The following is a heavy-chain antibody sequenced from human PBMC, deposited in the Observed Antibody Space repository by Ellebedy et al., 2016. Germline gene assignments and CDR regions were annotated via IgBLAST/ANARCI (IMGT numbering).Heavy chain of an antibody. CDR2: INNDGSST. CDR1: GFTFHSYA. CDR3: ARGGIRSFDY. V-gene: IGHV3-74*01. Sequence: GGSLRLSXAADGFTFHSYAMSWVRQAPGKGVVWVSRINNDGSSTTYADSVQGRFTISRDNAKNTLYLQMNSLRADDTAVYYCARGGIRSFDYWGQGALVTVSS. J-gene: IGHJ4*02.